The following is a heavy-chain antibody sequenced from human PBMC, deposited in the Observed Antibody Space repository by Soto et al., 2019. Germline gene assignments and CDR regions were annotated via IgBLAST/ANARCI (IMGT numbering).Heavy chain of an antibody. J-gene: IGHJ6*02. CDR1: GFTFSSYG. V-gene: IGHV3-33*01. D-gene: IGHD1-26*01. CDR2: IWYDGSNK. CDR3: ARSLGAMDGNYYYYAMDV. Sequence: GGSLRLSCAASGFTFSSYGMHWVRQAPGKGLEWVAVIWYDGSNKYYADSVKGQFTISRDNSKNTLYLQMNSLRAEDTAVYYCARSLGAMDGNYYYYAMDVWGQGTTVTVSS.